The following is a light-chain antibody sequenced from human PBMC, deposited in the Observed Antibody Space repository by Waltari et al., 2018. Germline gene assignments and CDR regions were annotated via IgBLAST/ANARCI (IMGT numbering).Light chain of an antibody. CDR1: STDLGSSTL. J-gene: IGLJ2*01. CDR2: EGP. CDR3: FSYADGRSLV. Sequence: QSALTQPASVSGSPGQSISISCTGSSTDLGSSTLVSWYQHHPDKAPNPRIYEGPDRPSGISPRFSGSKSGNTASLTISTLQAEDEADYYCFSYADGRSLVFGGGTKVTVL. V-gene: IGLV2-23*01.